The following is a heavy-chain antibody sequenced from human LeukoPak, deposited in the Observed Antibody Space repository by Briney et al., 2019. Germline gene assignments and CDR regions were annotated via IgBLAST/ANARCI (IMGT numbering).Heavy chain of an antibody. V-gene: IGHV3-23*01. CDR3: AKPRTTGLGWAQFDY. J-gene: IGHJ4*02. D-gene: IGHD2-8*02. CDR1: GFTFSSCA. CDR2: FDGNGPNT. Sequence: GGSLRLSCAASGFTFSSCAMTWVRQARGQGLEWVSGFDGNGPNTYYANSVKGRWTISRDNSRNTLYLEMNSLRPEDTAIYYCAKPRTTGLGWAQFDYWGQGSLATVSS.